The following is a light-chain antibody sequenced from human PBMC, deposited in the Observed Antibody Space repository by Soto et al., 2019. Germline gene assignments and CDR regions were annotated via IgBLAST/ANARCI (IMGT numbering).Light chain of an antibody. J-gene: IGLJ1*01. Sequence: QSVLAQPASASGSPGQSVAISCTGTISDVGGYNYVSWYQQHPGKAPKLMIYEVNKRPSGVPDRFSGYKSGNTASLTISGLQAEDEADYYCSSYTSSSTRVFGTGTKVTVL. V-gene: IGLV2-8*01. CDR2: EVN. CDR3: SSYTSSSTRV. CDR1: ISDVGGYNY.